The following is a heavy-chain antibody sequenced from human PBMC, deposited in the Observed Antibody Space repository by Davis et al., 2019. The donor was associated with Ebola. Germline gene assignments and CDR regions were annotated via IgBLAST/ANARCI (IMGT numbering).Heavy chain of an antibody. CDR2: ISYDGSNK. V-gene: IGHV3-30-3*01. CDR3: ARDRGPMVRGVAPHYYYYYGMDV. J-gene: IGHJ6*02. D-gene: IGHD3-10*01. CDR1: GFTFSSYA. Sequence: GESLKISCAASGFTFSSYAMHWVRQAPGKGLEWVAVISYDGSNKYYADSVKGRFTISRDNSKNTLYLQMNSLRAEDTAVYYCARDRGPMVRGVAPHYYYYYGMDVWGQGTTVTVSS.